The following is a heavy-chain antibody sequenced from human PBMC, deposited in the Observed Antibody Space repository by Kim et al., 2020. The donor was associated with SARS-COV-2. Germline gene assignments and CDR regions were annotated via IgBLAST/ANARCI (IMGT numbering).Heavy chain of an antibody. Sequence: GGSLRLSCAASGFEFSHHWMNWVRQAPGKGLELVANINPDGSETTYVDSVRGRFTISRDNAKNSLYLQMNSLRDVDTAVYYFATSNYFHNWGQGTLVTVSS. CDR1: GFEFSHHW. V-gene: IGHV3-7*03. CDR3: ATSNYFHN. CDR2: INPDGSET. J-gene: IGHJ4*02.